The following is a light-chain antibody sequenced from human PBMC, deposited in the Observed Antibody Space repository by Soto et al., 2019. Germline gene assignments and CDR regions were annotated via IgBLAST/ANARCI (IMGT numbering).Light chain of an antibody. CDR3: CSYAGSGTFV. J-gene: IGLJ1*01. CDR2: EGS. CDR1: SSDVGSYNL. Sequence: QSVLTQPASVSGSPGQSITISCTGTSSDVGSYNLVSWYQQHPGKAPKLVIYEGSKRPSGVSSRFSGSKSDNTPSLTISGLQAEDEADYYCCSYAGSGTFVSGTGTKVTVL. V-gene: IGLV2-23*01.